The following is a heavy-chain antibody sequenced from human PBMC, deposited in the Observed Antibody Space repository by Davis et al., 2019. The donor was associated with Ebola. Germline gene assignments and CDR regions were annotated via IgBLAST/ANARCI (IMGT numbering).Heavy chain of an antibody. J-gene: IGHJ4*02. V-gene: IGHV3-73*01. CDR1: GFTFSGSA. D-gene: IGHD1-26*01. CDR3: ARDLVRSGSYYGSGY. Sequence: GESLKISCAASGFTFSGSAMHWVRQASGKGLEWVGRIRSKANSYATAYAASVKGRFTISRDDSKNTAYLQMNSLKTEDTAVYYCARDLVRSGSYYGSGYWGQGTLVTVSS. CDR2: IRSKANSYAT.